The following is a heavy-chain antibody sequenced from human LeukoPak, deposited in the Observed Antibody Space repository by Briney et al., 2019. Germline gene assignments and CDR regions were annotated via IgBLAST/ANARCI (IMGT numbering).Heavy chain of an antibody. Sequence: GASVKVSCKASGGTFSSYAISWVRQAPGQGLEWMGGIIPIFGTANYAQKFQGRVTITADESTSTAYMELSSLRSEDTAVYYCARVRGIVATIGYFDYWGQGTLVTVSS. D-gene: IGHD5-12*01. CDR3: ARVRGIVATIGYFDY. CDR1: GGTFSSYA. V-gene: IGHV1-69*13. CDR2: IIPIFGTA. J-gene: IGHJ4*02.